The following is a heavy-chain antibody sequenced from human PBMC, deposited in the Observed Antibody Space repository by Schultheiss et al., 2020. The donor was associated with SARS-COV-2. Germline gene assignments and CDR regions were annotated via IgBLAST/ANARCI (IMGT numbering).Heavy chain of an antibody. J-gene: IGHJ4*02. CDR3: AKHFSSSSVCGILDY. CDR2: ISYDGSNK. V-gene: IGHV3-33*05. CDR1: GFIFSSYG. D-gene: IGHD6-6*01. Sequence: GGSLRLSCAASGFIFSSYGMHWVRQAPGKGLEWVAVISYDGSNKYYADSVKGRFTISRDNFKNTLYLQMNSLRAEDTAVYYCAKHFSSSSVCGILDYWGQGTLVTVSS.